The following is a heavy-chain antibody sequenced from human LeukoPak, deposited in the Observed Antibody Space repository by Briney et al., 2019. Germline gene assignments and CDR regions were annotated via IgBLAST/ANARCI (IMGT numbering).Heavy chain of an antibody. Sequence: SETLSLTYTVSGGSISTYYWNWIRQPPGKGLEWIGYIYYSGSTNYNPSLTGRVTISVDTSKNQFSLKLSSVTAADTAVYYCAREYNYYDSSGWDAFEIWGQGTMVTVSS. D-gene: IGHD3-22*01. J-gene: IGHJ3*02. CDR2: IYYSGST. CDR1: GGSISTYY. V-gene: IGHV4-59*01. CDR3: AREYNYYDSSGWDAFEI.